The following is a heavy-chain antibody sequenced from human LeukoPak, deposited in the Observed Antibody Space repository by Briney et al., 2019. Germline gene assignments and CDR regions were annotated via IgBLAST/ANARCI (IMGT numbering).Heavy chain of an antibody. D-gene: IGHD4-11*01. CDR2: INPTGGST. CDR3: ARSRDYSNAGSFGY. V-gene: IGHV1-46*01. J-gene: IGHJ4*02. CDR1: GYTFTSYY. Sequence: GASVKVSCKASGYTFTSYYMHWVRQAPGQGLEWMGLINPTGGSTGYAQKFQGRVTMTRDMSTSTDYMELSSLRSEDTAIYYCARSRDYSNAGSFGYWGQGTLVTVSS.